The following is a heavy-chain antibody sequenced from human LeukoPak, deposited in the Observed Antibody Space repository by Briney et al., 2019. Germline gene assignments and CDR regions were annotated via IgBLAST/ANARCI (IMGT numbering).Heavy chain of an antibody. CDR3: ARLGGDGYNYREDI. CDR2: IIPIFGTA. CDR1: GGTFSSYA. V-gene: IGHV1-69*13. Sequence: SVKVSCKASGGTFSSYAISWVRQAPGQGLEWMGGIIPIFGTANYAQKFQGRVTITADESTSTAYMELSSLRSEDTAVYYCARLGGDGYNYREDIWGQGTMVTVSS. D-gene: IGHD5-24*01. J-gene: IGHJ3*02.